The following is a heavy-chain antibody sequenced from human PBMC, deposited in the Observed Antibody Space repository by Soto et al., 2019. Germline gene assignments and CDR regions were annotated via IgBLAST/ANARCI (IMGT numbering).Heavy chain of an antibody. V-gene: IGHV3-30-3*01. CDR2: ISYDGSNK. D-gene: IGHD1-26*01. Sequence: QVQLVESGGGVVQPGRSLRLSCAASGFTFSSYAMHWVRQAPGKGLEWVAVISYDGSNKYYADSVKGRFTISRDNSKNTLYLQMNSLRAEDTAVYYCASPDPNGDYYYGMDVWGQGTTVTVSS. CDR3: ASPDPNGDYYYGMDV. J-gene: IGHJ6*02. CDR1: GFTFSSYA.